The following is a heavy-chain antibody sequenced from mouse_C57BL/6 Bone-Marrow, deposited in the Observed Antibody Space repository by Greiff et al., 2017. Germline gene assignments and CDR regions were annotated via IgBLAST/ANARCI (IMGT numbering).Heavy chain of an antibody. V-gene: IGHV1-82*01. CDR2: IYPGDGDT. J-gene: IGHJ4*01. CDR1: GYAFSSSW. Sequence: VQLQQSGPELVKPGASVKISCKASGYAFSSSWMNWVKQRPGKGLEWIGRIYPGDGDTNYNGKFKGKATLTADKSSSTAYMQLSSLTSEDSAVYFCARLTTVVDAIDYRGQGTSVTVSS. D-gene: IGHD1-1*01. CDR3: ARLTTVVDAIDY.